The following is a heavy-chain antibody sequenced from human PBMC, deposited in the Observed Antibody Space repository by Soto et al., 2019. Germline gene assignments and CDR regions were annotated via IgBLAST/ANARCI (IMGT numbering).Heavy chain of an antibody. J-gene: IGHJ6*02. Sequence: QVQLQESGPGLVKPSQTLSLTCTVSGGSISSGGYYWSWIRQHPGKGLEWIGYIYYSGSTYYNPSLKGRVTISVDTSKNQFSLKLSSVTAADTAVYYCARVPSIAARQFHYGMDVWGQGTTVTVSS. D-gene: IGHD6-6*01. V-gene: IGHV4-31*03. CDR2: IYYSGST. CDR3: ARVPSIAARQFHYGMDV. CDR1: GGSISSGGYY.